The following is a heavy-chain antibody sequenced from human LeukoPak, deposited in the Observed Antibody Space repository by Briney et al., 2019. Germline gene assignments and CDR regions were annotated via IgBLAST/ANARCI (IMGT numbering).Heavy chain of an antibody. D-gene: IGHD3-22*01. Sequence: GGSLRLSCAASGFTFTSYAMNWVRQAPGKGLEWVSTISGSGSSTDYADSVKGRFTISRDKAKNTLYLQMNSLRAEDTAVYYCARLPTFYYDSSHYHYDYWGQGTLVTVFS. CDR1: GFTFTSYA. CDR3: ARLPTFYYDSSHYHYDY. V-gene: IGHV3-23*01. J-gene: IGHJ4*02. CDR2: ISGSGSST.